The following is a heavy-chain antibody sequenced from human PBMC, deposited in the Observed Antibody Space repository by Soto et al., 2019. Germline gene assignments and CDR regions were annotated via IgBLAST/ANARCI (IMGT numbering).Heavy chain of an antibody. Sequence: QITLKESGPTLVKPTQTLTLTCTFSGFSLSTSEVGVGWIRQPPGKALEWLALIYWDDDKRYSPTLKSRHTIPKDTAKHPVGPTMSNMDPVATATYYCAPTRYFYGSGRPLDYWGQGTLVTVSS. D-gene: IGHD3-10*01. CDR2: IYWDDDK. CDR1: GFSLSTSEVG. CDR3: APTRYFYGSGRPLDY. V-gene: IGHV2-5*02. J-gene: IGHJ4*02.